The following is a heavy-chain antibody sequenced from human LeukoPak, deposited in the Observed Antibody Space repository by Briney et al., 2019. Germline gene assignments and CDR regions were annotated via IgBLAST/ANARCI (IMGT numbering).Heavy chain of an antibody. V-gene: IGHV3-33*06. D-gene: IGHD5-18*01. CDR1: GFTFSSYG. Sequence: QPGRSLRLSCAASGFTFSSYGMHWVRQAPGKGLEWVAVIWYDGSNKYYADSVKGRFTISRDNSKNTLYLQMNSLRAEDTAVYYCAKVRVSGYSYAYYMDVWGKGTTVTVSS. CDR2: IWYDGSNK. CDR3: AKVRVSGYSYAYYMDV. J-gene: IGHJ6*03.